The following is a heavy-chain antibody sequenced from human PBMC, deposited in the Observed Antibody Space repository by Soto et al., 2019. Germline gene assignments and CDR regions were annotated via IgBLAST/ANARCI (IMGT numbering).Heavy chain of an antibody. J-gene: IGHJ4*02. Sequence: GGSLGLSCAASGVTFRSSGMHWVRQAPGKGLVWVSRINSGASTTNYADSVKGRFTLSRDNAKNTLYLQMDSLTAEDSAVYYCARRPSGWFGYDYWGQPTLLTVSS. CDR1: GVTFRSSG. CDR2: INSGASTT. V-gene: IGHV3-74*01. CDR3: ARRPSGWFGYDY. D-gene: IGHD6-19*01.